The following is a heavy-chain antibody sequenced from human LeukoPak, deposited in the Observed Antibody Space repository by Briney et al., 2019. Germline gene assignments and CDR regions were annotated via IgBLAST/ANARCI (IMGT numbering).Heavy chain of an antibody. CDR3: ARASSDDTAMATPFAY. Sequence: GASVKVSCKASGYTFTSYDINWVRQATGQGLEWMGWMNPNSGNTGYAQKFQGRVTITRNTSISTAYMELSSLRSEDTAVYYCARASSDDTAMATPFAYRGQGTLVTVSS. CDR1: GYTFTSYD. D-gene: IGHD5-18*01. CDR2: MNPNSGNT. V-gene: IGHV1-8*03. J-gene: IGHJ4*02.